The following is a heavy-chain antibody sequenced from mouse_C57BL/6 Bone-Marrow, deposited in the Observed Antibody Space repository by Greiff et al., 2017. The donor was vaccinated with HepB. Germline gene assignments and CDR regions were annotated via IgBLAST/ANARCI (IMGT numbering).Heavy chain of an antibody. Sequence: VQLQQPGAELVKPGASVKLSCKASGYTFTSYWMHWVKQRPGQGLEWIGMIHPNSGSTNYNEKFKSKATLTVDKSSSTAYMQLSSLTSEDSAVYYWARRGVRGGYAMDYWGQGTSVTVSS. CDR2: IHPNSGST. CDR1: GYTFTSYW. D-gene: IGHD2-14*01. CDR3: ARRGVRGGYAMDY. V-gene: IGHV1-64*01. J-gene: IGHJ4*01.